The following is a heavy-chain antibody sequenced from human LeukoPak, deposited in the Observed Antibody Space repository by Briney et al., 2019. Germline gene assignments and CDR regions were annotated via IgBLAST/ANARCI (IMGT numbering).Heavy chain of an antibody. J-gene: IGHJ6*02. V-gene: IGHV3-30-3*01. CDR2: ISYDGSNK. CDR1: GFTFSSYA. D-gene: IGHD5-24*01. Sequence: GGSLRLSCAASGFTFSSYAMHWVRQAPGKGLEWVAVISYDGSNKYYADSVKGRFTISRDNSKNTLYLQMNSLRAEGTAVYYCARDPGPIRDYGMDVWGQGTTVTVSS. CDR3: ARDPGPIRDYGMDV.